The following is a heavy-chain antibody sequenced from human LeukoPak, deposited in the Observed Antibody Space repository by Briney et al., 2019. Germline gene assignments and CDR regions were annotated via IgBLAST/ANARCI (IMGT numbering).Heavy chain of an antibody. CDR3: ARGGVQGWTDFDY. V-gene: IGHV4-34*01. CDR2: INHSGST. J-gene: IGHJ4*02. D-gene: IGHD3-10*01. CDR1: GGSFSGYY. Sequence: PSETLSLTCAVYGGSFSGYYWSWIRQPPGKGLEWIGEINHSGSTNYNPSLKSRVTISVDTSKNQFSLKLSSVTAADTAVYYCARGGVQGWTDFDYWGQGTLVTVSS.